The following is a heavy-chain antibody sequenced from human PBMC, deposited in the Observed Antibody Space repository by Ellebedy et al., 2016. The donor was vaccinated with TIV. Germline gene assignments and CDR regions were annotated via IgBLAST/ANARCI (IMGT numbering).Heavy chain of an antibody. CDR3: ARVVIDHYYFYYMDV. CDR1: GGSFSGYY. D-gene: IGHD3-16*02. J-gene: IGHJ6*03. CDR2: INHSGSS. Sequence: GSLRLSXAVYGGSFSGYYWSWIRQPPGKGLEWIGEINHSGSSKYNPSLKSRVTISVDTSKDQFSLRLRSVTAADTAVYYCARVVIDHYYFYYMDVWGKGTTVTVSS. V-gene: IGHV4-34*01.